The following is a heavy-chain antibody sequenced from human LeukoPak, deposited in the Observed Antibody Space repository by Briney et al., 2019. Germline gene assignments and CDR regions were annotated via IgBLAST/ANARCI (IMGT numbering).Heavy chain of an antibody. Sequence: GASLKVSCTASGYTFTSYGMSWVRQAPGQGLEWVGWISAYNGNTNYAQKLQGRVTMTTDTSTSTAYMELRSLRSDDTAVYYCARVWNTAMVDYWGQGTLVTVSS. D-gene: IGHD5-18*01. CDR2: ISAYNGNT. V-gene: IGHV1-18*01. J-gene: IGHJ4*02. CDR3: ARVWNTAMVDY. CDR1: GYTFTSYG.